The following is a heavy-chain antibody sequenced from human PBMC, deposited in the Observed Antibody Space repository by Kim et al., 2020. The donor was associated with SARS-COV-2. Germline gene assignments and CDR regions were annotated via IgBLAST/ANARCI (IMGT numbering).Heavy chain of an antibody. J-gene: IGHJ4*02. CDR1: GFTFSSYG. Sequence: GGSLRLSCAASGFTFSSYGMHWVRQAPGKGLEWVAVIWYDGSNKYYADSVKGRFTISRDNSKNTLYLQMKSLRAEDTAVYYCAKDRGPGFPASHCGGDCSHFDYWGQGTLVTVSS. CDR3: AKDRGPGFPASHCGGDCSHFDY. D-gene: IGHD2-21*02. CDR2: IWYDGSNK. V-gene: IGHV3-33*06.